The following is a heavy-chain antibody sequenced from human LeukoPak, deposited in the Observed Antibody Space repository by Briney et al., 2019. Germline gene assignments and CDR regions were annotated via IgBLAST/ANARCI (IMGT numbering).Heavy chain of an antibody. CDR3: ARGREPGIAVAIDY. D-gene: IGHD6-19*01. CDR2: INTNTGNP. Sequence: ASVTVSCKASEYTFNRYAMNWVRQAPGQGLEWMGWINTNTGNPTYAQGFTGRFVFSLDTSVSTAYLQISFLKAEDTAVYYCARGREPGIAVAIDYWGQGTLVTVSS. CDR1: EYTFNRYA. J-gene: IGHJ4*02. V-gene: IGHV7-4-1*02.